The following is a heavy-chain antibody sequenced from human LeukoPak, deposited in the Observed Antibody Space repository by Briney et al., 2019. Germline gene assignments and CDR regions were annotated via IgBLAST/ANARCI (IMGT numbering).Heavy chain of an antibody. J-gene: IGHJ4*02. CDR1: GFTFSSNS. V-gene: IGHV3-21*01. CDR3: AREYCSSTSCYAPDFDY. Sequence: GGSLRLSCAASGFTFSSNSMSWVRQAPGKGLEWVSSISSSSSYIYYADSVKGRFTISRDNAKNSLYLQVNSLRAEDTAVYYCAREYCSSTSCYAPDFDYWGQGTLVTVSS. D-gene: IGHD2-2*01. CDR2: ISSSSSYI.